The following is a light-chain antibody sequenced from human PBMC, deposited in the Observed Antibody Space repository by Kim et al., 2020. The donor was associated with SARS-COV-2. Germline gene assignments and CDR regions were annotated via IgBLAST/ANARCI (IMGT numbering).Light chain of an antibody. CDR2: AAS. Sequence: PVGDRFTITCRASQGISSYLAWYQQRPGRAPKLLIYAASTLQSGVPSRFSGSGSWTEFTLTIGSLQHEDFATYYCQPLSSFPRLTFGGGTKVDIK. CDR3: QPLSSFPRLT. CDR1: QGISSY. J-gene: IGKJ4*01. V-gene: IGKV1-9*01.